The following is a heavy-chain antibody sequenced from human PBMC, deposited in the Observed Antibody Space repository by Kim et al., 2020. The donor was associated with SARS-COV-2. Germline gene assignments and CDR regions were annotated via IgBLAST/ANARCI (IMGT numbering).Heavy chain of an antibody. CDR3: ARVVMFGELSASMYYFDY. D-gene: IGHD3-10*02. CDR2: ISSSGSTI. Sequence: GGSLRLSCAASGFTFSDYYMSWVRQAPGKGLEWVSYISSSGSTIYYADSVKGRFTISRDNAKNALYLQMNSLRAEDTAVYYCARVVMFGELSASMYYFDYWGQGTLVTVSS. J-gene: IGHJ4*02. V-gene: IGHV3-11*04. CDR1: GFTFSDYY.